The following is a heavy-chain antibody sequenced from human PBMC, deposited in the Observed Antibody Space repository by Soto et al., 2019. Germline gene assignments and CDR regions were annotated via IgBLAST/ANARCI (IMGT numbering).Heavy chain of an antibody. CDR3: ARDLLYGVYYYVIDV. CDR1: GFTFSSYS. D-gene: IGHD2-2*02. V-gene: IGHV3-21*01. CDR2: ISSSSSYI. J-gene: IGHJ6*02. Sequence: EVQLVESGGGLVKPGGSLRLSCAASGFTFSSYSMNWVRQAPGKGLEWVSSISSSSSYIYYADSVKGRFTISRDNAKNSLYLQMNSLRAEDTAVYYCARDLLYGVYYYVIDVWGQGTTVTVCS.